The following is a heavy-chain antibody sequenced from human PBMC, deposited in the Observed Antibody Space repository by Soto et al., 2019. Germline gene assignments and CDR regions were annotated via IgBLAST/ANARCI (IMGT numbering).Heavy chain of an antibody. CDR3: AKIGSSSSVSLPLVLLDY. D-gene: IGHD6-6*01. CDR2: IPGSGGST. Sequence: GGSLRLSCAASGFTFSNYAMSWVRQSPGKGLEWVSAIPGSGGSTYYTGSVKGRFTISRDNSKNTLYLQMNSLRVEDTAVYYCAKIGSSSSVSLPLVLLDYWGQRAMVTVSS. J-gene: IGHJ4*02. V-gene: IGHV3-23*01. CDR1: GFTFSNYA.